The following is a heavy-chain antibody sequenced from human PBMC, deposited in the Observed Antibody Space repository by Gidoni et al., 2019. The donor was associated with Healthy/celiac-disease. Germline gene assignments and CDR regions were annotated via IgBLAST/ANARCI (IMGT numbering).Heavy chain of an antibody. CDR2: FIPIFGTA. J-gene: IGHJ4*02. D-gene: IGHD2-2*01. Sequence: QVQLVQSGAEVKKPGFSVTVSCKASGGTFSSYAISWLRQAPGQGLEWMGGFIPIFGTANYAQKFQGRVTITAYESTSTAYMELSSLRSEDTAVYYCARGGIVPAAKIDYWGQGTLVTVSS. CDR1: GGTFSSYA. CDR3: ARGGIVPAAKIDY. V-gene: IGHV1-69*01.